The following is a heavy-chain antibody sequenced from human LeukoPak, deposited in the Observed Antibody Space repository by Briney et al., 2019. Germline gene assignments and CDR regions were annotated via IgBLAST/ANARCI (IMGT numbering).Heavy chain of an antibody. V-gene: IGHV3-74*01. CDR1: GFTFSSYW. Sequence: AGSLRLSCAASGFTFSSYWMHWVRQAPGKGLVWVSRIKSDGSTNYADSVKGRFTISRDNAKNTLSLQMNSLRAEDTGVYYCARAPSEIGGYYPEYFRHWGQGTLVTLSS. J-gene: IGHJ1*01. CDR3: ARAPSEIGGYYPEYFRH. CDR2: IKSDGST. D-gene: IGHD3-22*01.